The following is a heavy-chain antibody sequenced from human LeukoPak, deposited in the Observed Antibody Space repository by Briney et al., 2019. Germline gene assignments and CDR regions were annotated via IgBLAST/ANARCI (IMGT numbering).Heavy chain of an antibody. V-gene: IGHV3-21*05. J-gene: IGHJ4*02. D-gene: IGHD2-21*02. CDR2: ISSSSSYI. CDR3: ARAESRGDWGNY. Sequence: GGSLRLSCAASGFTFSSYSMNWVRQAPGKGLEWVSYISSSSSYIYYADSVKGRFTISRDNAKNSLYLQMNSLRAEDTAVYYCARAESRGDWGNYWGQGTLVTVSS. CDR1: GFTFSSYS.